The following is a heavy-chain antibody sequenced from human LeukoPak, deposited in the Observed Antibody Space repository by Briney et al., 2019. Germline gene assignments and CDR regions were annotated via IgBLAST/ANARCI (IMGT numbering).Heavy chain of an antibody. V-gene: IGHV4-39*07. CDR3: ARVVVVVPAATTYYYYYYMDV. D-gene: IGHD2-2*01. Sequence: SETLSLTCTVSGGSISSSSYYWGWIRQPPGKGLEWIGSIYYSGSTYYNPSLKSRVTISVDTSKNQFSLKLSSVTAADTAVYYCARVVVVVPAATTYYYYYYMDVWGKGTTVTVSS. CDR2: IYYSGST. CDR1: GGSISSSSYY. J-gene: IGHJ6*03.